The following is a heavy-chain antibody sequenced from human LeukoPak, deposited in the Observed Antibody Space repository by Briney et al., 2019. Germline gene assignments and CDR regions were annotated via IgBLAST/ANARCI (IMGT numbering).Heavy chain of an antibody. CDR2: IYTSVST. Sequence: PSETLSLTCTVSGGSVSSYYWSWIRQSAGKGLEWIGRIYTSVSTNYNPSLKGRATISVDKSKNQFSLKLSSVTAADTAVYYCARDIWATAALNYFDPWGQGTLVTVYS. J-gene: IGHJ5*02. V-gene: IGHV4-4*07. CDR1: GGSVSSYY. D-gene: IGHD4-11*01. CDR3: ARDIWATAALNYFDP.